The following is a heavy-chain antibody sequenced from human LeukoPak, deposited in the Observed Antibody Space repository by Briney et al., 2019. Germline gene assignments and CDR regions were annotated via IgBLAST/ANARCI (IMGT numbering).Heavy chain of an antibody. CDR1: GGSFSGYY. Sequence: SETLSLTCAVYGGSFSGYYWSWIRQPPGKGLEWIGEINHSGSTNYKPSLKSRVTISADTSKNQFSLKLSSVTAADTAVYYCARRPPEGTFDYWGQGTLVTVSS. D-gene: IGHD1-1*01. CDR2: INHSGST. V-gene: IGHV4-34*01. CDR3: ARRPPEGTFDY. J-gene: IGHJ4*02.